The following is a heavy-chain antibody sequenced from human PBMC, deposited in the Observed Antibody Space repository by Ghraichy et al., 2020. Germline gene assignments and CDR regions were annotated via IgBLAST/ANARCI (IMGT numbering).Heavy chain of an antibody. V-gene: IGHV4-39*07. CDR3: ARDQGGGSSDF. D-gene: IGHD1-26*01. CDR1: GGSTSNYY. Sequence: SETLSLTCTVSGGSTSNYYWGWIRQPPGKGLEWIGSIYYSGSTYYSPSLKSRVTISINTSKNQFSLKLSSVTAADTALYYCARDQGGGSSDFWGLGTLVTVSS. CDR2: IYYSGST. J-gene: IGHJ4*02.